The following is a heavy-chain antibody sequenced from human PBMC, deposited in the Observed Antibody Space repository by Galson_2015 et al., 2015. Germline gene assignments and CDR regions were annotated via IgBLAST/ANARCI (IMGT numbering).Heavy chain of an antibody. V-gene: IGHV3-30-3*01. CDR3: ARGGPELETYYYDRSGYNAPFDY. J-gene: IGHJ4*02. Sequence: SLRLSCAASGFTFSVYAIHWVRQAPGKGLEWVAVISYDGNNKYYADPVKGRFTISRDNSKNTLYLQMNSLRAEDTAVYYCARGGPELETYYYDRSGYNAPFDYWGQGTLVTVSS. D-gene: IGHD3-22*01. CDR2: ISYDGNNK. CDR1: GFTFSVYA.